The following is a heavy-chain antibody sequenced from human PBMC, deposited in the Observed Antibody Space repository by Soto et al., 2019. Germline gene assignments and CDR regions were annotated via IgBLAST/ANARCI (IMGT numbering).Heavy chain of an antibody. CDR2: INHRGTA. Sequence: SETLSLTCAVSGDSITGDNWWSWVRQPPGKGPEWIGEINHRGTANYNPSLKSRVTISVDISKSQFSLRLTSVTAADTAVYYCARYNAASGTYYFDFWGQGALVTVSS. V-gene: IGHV4-4*02. CDR3: ARYNAASGTYYFDF. J-gene: IGHJ4*02. D-gene: IGHD6-13*01. CDR1: GDSITGDNW.